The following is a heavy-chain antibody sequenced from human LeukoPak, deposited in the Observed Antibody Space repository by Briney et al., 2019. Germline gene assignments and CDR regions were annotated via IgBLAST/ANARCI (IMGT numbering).Heavy chain of an antibody. J-gene: IGHJ4*02. Sequence: GASVKVSCKTSGYSFNDYYLHWVRQAPGQGLEWMGWINPNGGRTHYAPKFQGRVTLTTDTSITTAYMELSSLISGDTALYYCARDSSDILTGYYHFWGQGTLVTVSS. V-gene: IGHV1-2*02. CDR3: ARDSSDILTGYYHF. D-gene: IGHD3-9*01. CDR2: INPNGGRT. CDR1: GYSFNDYY.